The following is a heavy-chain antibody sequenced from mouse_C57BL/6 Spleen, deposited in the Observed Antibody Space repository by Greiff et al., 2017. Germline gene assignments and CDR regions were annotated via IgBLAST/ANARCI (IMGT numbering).Heavy chain of an antibody. V-gene: IGHV1-52*01. CDR1: GYTFTSYW. Sequence: QVQLQQSGAELVRPGSSVKLSCKASGYTFTSYWMHWVKQRPIQGLEWIGNIDPSDSETHYNQKFKDKATLTVDKSSSTAYMQHSSLTSEDSAVYYCARRDDGSSYAMDYWGQGTSVTVSS. J-gene: IGHJ4*01. CDR3: ARRDDGSSYAMDY. CDR2: IDPSDSET. D-gene: IGHD1-1*01.